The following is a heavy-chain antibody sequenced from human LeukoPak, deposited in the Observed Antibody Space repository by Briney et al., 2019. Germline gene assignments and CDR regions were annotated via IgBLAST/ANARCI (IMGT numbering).Heavy chain of an antibody. CDR3: ARGDGGNSHYFDY. Sequence: KPSETLSLTCTVSGGSTSSYYWSWIRQPPGKGLEWIGYIYHSGSTYYNPSLKSRVTISVDRSKNQFSLKLSSVTAADTAVYYCARGDGGNSHYFDYWGQGTLVTVSS. CDR2: IYHSGST. CDR1: GGSTSSYY. V-gene: IGHV4-59*12. D-gene: IGHD4-23*01. J-gene: IGHJ4*02.